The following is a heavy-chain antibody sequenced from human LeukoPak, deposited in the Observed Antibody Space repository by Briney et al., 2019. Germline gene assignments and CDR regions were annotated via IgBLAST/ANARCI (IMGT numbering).Heavy chain of an antibody. Sequence: KSGESLKISCKDSGYLFTSYWIAWVRQRPGKGLEWMGIIYPGDSDTRYSPSFQGRVTISADKSINTAYLLWSSLQAPDTATYYCARQDASGTYDAFDVWGQGTVVTV. D-gene: IGHD3-10*01. CDR1: GYLFTSYW. CDR2: IYPGDSDT. J-gene: IGHJ3*01. CDR3: ARQDASGTYDAFDV. V-gene: IGHV5-51*01.